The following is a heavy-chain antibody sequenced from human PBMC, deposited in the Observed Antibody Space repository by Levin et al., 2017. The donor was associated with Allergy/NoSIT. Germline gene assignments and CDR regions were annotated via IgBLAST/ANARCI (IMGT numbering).Heavy chain of an antibody. J-gene: IGHJ3*01. D-gene: IGHD4/OR15-4a*01. V-gene: IGHV4-31*03. CDR3: ARVEAPTSYGAEATYAFDL. Sequence: LRLSCTVSGGSINSVAHYWSWVRQHPGKGLEWIGYIYSSASTYYNPSLRSRVSISVDTSKNHFSLRLSSVTAADTAVYYCARVEAPTSYGAEATYAFDLWGQGTMVIVS. CDR1: GGSINSVAHY. CDR2: IYSSAST.